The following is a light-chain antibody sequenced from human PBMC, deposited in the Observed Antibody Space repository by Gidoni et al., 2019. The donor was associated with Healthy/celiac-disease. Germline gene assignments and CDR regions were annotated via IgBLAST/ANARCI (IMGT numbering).Light chain of an antibody. J-gene: IGKJ4*01. CDR1: QGIRND. CDR3: LQDYNYPLT. V-gene: IGKV1-6*01. Sequence: ASQMTQSPSSLSASVGDRVTINCRASQGIRNDLGWYQQKPGKAPKPLIYAASSLQSGVPSRFSGSGSGTDFTLTISSLQPEDFATYYCLQDYNYPLTFGGGTKVEIK. CDR2: AAS.